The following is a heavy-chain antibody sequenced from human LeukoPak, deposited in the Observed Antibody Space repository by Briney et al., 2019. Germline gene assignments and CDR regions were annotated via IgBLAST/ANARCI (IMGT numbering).Heavy chain of an antibody. CDR2: INPNSGGT. CDR1: GYTFTGYY. V-gene: IGHV1-2*04. D-gene: IGHD3-22*01. J-gene: IGHJ4*02. Sequence: GASVKVSCKASGYTFTGYYMHWVRQAPGQGLEWMGWINPNSGGTNYAQKFQGWVTMTRDTSISTAYMELSRLRSDDTAVYYCARAYYDSSGYYYHYFDYWGQGTLVTVSS. CDR3: ARAYYDSSGYYYHYFDY.